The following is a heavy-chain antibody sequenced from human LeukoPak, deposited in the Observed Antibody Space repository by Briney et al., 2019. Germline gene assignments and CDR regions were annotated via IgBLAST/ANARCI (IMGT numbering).Heavy chain of an antibody. J-gene: IGHJ4*02. CDR2: INPNSGGT. Sequence: ASVKVSCKASGYTFTCYYMHWVRQAPGQGLEWMGWINPNSGGTNYAQKFQGRVTMTRDTSISTAYMELSRLRSDDTAVYYCARGRGYSYAQYFDYWGQGTLVTVSS. CDR3: ARGRGYSYAQYFDY. V-gene: IGHV1-2*02. D-gene: IGHD5-18*01. CDR1: GYTFTCYY.